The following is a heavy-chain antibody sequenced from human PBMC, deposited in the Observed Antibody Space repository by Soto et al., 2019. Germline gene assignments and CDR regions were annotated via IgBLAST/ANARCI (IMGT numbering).Heavy chain of an antibody. CDR2: IYYSGST. CDR1: GGSISSSSYY. D-gene: IGHD1-1*01. V-gene: IGHV4-39*01. J-gene: IGHJ4*02. Sequence: QLQLQESGPGLVKPSETLSLTCTVSGGSISSSSYYWGWIRQPPGKGLEWIGSIYYSGSTYYNPSLQRRVAIAVDTSKNHFSLKLNSVTAADTAVYYCARSTTGTTGPSALRYWGQGTLVTVSS. CDR3: ARSTTGTTGPSALRY.